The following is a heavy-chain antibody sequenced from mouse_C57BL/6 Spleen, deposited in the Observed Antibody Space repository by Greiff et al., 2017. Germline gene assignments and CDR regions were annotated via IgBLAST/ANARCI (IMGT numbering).Heavy chain of an antibody. CDR2: IYPGSGST. Sequence: QVHVKQPGAELVKPGASVKMSCKASGYTFTSYWITWVKQRPGQGLEWIGDIYPGSGSTNYNEKFKSKATLTVDTSSSTAYMQLSSLTSEDSAVYYCARWDYDGAWFAYWGQGTLVTVSA. CDR1: GYTFTSYW. J-gene: IGHJ3*01. D-gene: IGHD2-4*01. V-gene: IGHV1-55*01. CDR3: ARWDYDGAWFAY.